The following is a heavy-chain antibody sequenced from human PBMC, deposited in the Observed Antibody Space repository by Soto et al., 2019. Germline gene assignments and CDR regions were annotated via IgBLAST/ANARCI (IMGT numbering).Heavy chain of an antibody. J-gene: IGHJ3*02. D-gene: IGHD1-7*01. CDR3: ARESTTGTTMAGDAFDI. CDR2: ICYDGSKK. V-gene: IGHV3-30*19. CDR1: GFTFSSYG. Sequence: QVQLVESGGGVVQPGRSLRLSCAASGFTFSSYGMHWVRQAPGKGLEWVAVICYDGSKKYYADSVKGRFTISRDNSKNTLYLQMNRLRAEDRAVYDCARESTTGTTMAGDAFDIWGQGRMVTVAS.